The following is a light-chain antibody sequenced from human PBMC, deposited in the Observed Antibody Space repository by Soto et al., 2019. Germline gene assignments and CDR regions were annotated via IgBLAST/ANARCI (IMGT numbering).Light chain of an antibody. CDR3: SSYTSSSTAV. CDR1: SSDVGSYNR. J-gene: IGLJ2*01. Sequence: QSALTQPPSVSGSPGQSVTISCTGTSSDVGSYNRVSWYQQPPGTAPKLMIYEVSNRPSGVPDRFSGSKSGNTASLTISGLQAEDEADYYRSSYTSSSTAVFGGGTKLTVL. CDR2: EVS. V-gene: IGLV2-18*02.